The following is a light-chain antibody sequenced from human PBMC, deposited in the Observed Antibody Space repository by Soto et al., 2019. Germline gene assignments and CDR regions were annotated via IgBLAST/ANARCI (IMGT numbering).Light chain of an antibody. V-gene: IGKV4-1*01. CDR1: QSVLYSSNNKNY. J-gene: IGKJ1*01. CDR3: QQYNSYPWT. Sequence: DIVMTQSPDSLAVSLGDRATINCKSRQSVLYSSNNKNYLAWYQQKPGKAPKLLIYDASSLESGVPSRFSGSGSGTEFTLTISSLQPDDFATYYCQQYNSYPWTFGQGTKVDIK. CDR2: DAS.